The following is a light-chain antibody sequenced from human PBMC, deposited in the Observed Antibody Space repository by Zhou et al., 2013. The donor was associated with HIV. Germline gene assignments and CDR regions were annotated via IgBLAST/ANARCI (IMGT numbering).Light chain of an antibody. CDR1: QSISSW. CDR3: QQSYSVPPT. Sequence: DIQMTQSPSTLSASVGDRVTITCRASQSISSWLAWFQQKPGKAPTLLIYKASNLQNGVPSRFSGSGSGADFTLTINSLQPEDFATYFCQQSYSVPPTFGQGTKLEI. J-gene: IGKJ2*01. V-gene: IGKV1-39*01. CDR2: KAS.